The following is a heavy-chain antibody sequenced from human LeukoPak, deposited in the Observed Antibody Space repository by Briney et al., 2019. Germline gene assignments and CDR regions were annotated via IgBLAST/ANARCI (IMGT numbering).Heavy chain of an antibody. D-gene: IGHD5-24*01. CDR1: GFTFSSYA. J-gene: IGHJ4*02. CDR2: ISDSGDST. V-gene: IGHV3-23*01. CDR3: AKKMTITGWLYYFDY. Sequence: GGSLRLSCAVSGFTFSSYAMIWIRQAPGRGLEWVSAISDSGDSTYYADSVKGRFTVSRDNSKNTLYLQINSLRAEDTAVYYCAKKMTITGWLYYFDYWGQGALVTVSS.